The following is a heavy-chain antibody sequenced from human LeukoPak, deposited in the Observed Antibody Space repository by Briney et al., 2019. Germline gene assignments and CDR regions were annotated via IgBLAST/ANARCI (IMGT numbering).Heavy chain of an antibody. J-gene: IGHJ3*02. Sequence: NHSETLSLTCAVYGGSFSGYYWSWIRQPPGKGLEWIGEINHSGSTNYNPSLKSRVTISVDTSKNQFSLKLSSVTAADTAVYYCARKGPLGVAFDIWGQGTMVTVSS. CDR1: GGSFSGYY. CDR3: ARKGPLGVAFDI. D-gene: IGHD3-16*01. CDR2: INHSGST. V-gene: IGHV4-34*01.